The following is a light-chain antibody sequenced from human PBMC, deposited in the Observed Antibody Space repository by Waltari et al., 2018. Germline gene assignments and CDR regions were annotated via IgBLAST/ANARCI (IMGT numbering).Light chain of an antibody. Sequence: MVMTHSPLSLSVTPAEPPSISCRSGKSLLHSSGNTFLDWYLQKPGQSPQLLIYLVSNRASGVPDRFSGSGSGTDFTLKISRVEAEDVGVYFCMQARQTPWTFGQGTKVEIK. V-gene: IGKV2-28*01. CDR3: MQARQTPWT. CDR1: KSLLHSSGNTF. J-gene: IGKJ1*01. CDR2: LVS.